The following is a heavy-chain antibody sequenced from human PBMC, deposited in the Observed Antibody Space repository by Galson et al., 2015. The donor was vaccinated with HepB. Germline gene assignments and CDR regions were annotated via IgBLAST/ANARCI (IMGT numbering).Heavy chain of an antibody. CDR2: IYPGDSDT. CDR3: ARRQYGSGSYPPADWFDP. CDR1: GYSFTSYW. Sequence: QSGAEVKKPGESLKISCKGSGYSFTSYWIGWVRQMPGKGLEWMGIIYPGDSDTRYSPSFQGQVTISADKSISTAYLQWSSLKASDTAMYYCARRQYGSGSYPPADWFDPWGQGTLVTVSS. V-gene: IGHV5-51*03. D-gene: IGHD3-10*01. J-gene: IGHJ5*02.